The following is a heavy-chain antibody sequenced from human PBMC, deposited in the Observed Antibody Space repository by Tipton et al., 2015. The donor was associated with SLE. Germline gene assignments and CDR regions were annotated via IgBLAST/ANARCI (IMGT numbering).Heavy chain of an antibody. CDR2: LYSGGRT. CDR3: ARGPRPTDAFDI. Sequence: SLRLSCAASGLYVSDIYMTWVRQAPGKGLEWVSTLYSGGRTFYADSVTGRFTISRDDSKNTVYLQMSRLRTEDRAVYYCARGPRPTDAFDIWGQGTVVTVSS. J-gene: IGHJ3*02. D-gene: IGHD6-6*01. V-gene: IGHV3-66*02. CDR1: GLYVSDIY.